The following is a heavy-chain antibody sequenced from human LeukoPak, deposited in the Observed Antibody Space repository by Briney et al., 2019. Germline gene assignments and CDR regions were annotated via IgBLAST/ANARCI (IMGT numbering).Heavy chain of an antibody. D-gene: IGHD3-22*01. CDR2: IIPILGIP. V-gene: IGHV1-69*04. CDR1: VGTFSHYP. J-gene: IGHJ5*02. CDR3: ARDNIHTYYYESRGSPPEGP. Sequence: SVTVSFKASVGTFSHYPISWVRQAPGQGLEWMGRIIPILGIPDYAQKFQGRVTITADKSTSTVYMGLSGLRSEDTAVYYCARDNIHTYYYESRGSPPEGPWGQGTLVTVSS.